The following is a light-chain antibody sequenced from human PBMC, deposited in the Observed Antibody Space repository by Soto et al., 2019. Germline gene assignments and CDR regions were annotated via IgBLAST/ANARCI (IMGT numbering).Light chain of an antibody. CDR1: QSVKTF. V-gene: IGKV3-11*01. CDR3: QQYNNWPQT. Sequence: IVLTQSPATLSLSPWERATLSCRASQSVKTFLVWYQQRPGQAPRLLIYDASHRAAGIPARFSGSGSGTEFTLTISSLQSEDFAEYHCQQYNNWPQTFGQGTKVDIK. CDR2: DAS. J-gene: IGKJ1*01.